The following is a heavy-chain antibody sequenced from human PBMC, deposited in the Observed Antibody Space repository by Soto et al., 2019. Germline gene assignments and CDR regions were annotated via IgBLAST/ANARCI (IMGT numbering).Heavy chain of an antibody. D-gene: IGHD3-22*01. CDR2: NYYSGST. V-gene: IGHV4-31*03. CDR3: ARLDSSGYYYCYYFDY. Sequence: PSETLSLTCTVYGGSISSGGYYWSWIRQHPGKGLEWIGYNYYSGSTYYNPSLKSRVTISVDTSKNQFSLKLSSVTAADTAVYYCARLDSSGYYYCYYFDYWGQVTLVTVSS. CDR1: GGSISSGGYY. J-gene: IGHJ4*02.